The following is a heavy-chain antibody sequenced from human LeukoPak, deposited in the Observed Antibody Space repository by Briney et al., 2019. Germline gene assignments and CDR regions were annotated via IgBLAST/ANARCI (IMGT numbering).Heavy chain of an antibody. J-gene: IGHJ2*01. CDR3: ARAPTGGWYFDL. D-gene: IGHD7-27*01. V-gene: IGHV6-1*01. CDR1: EESVSSNSVG. CDR2: TYYRSKWNN. Sequence: SQTLSLTCATSEESVSSNSVGWNWIRQSSSRGLEWLGRTYYRSKWNNDYAVSVKSRISINPDTSKNQFSLQLNSVTPEDTAVYYCARAPTGGWYFDLWGRGTLVTVSS.